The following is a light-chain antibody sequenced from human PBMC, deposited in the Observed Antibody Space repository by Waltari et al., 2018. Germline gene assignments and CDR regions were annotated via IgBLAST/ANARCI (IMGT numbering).Light chain of an antibody. CDR3: CSFAGSTTWV. V-gene: IGLV2-23*01. CDR1: SSDVGGYNL. Sequence: QSALTQPASVSGSPGQSITISCTGTSSDVGGYNLVSWYQQHPGKAPKLIIYESNKWPAGVSHRVSGSKSGNTDSLTISGLQAEDEADYYCCSFAGSTTWVFGGGTTLTVL. CDR2: ESN. J-gene: IGLJ3*02.